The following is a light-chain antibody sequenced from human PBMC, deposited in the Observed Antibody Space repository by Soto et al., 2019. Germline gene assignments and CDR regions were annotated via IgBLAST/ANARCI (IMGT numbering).Light chain of an antibody. J-gene: IGLJ2*01. CDR1: SSNIGTNN. CDR2: DNY. Sequence: QSVLTQPPSASGAPGQRVTISCSGSSSNIGTNNVNWYQQLPGAPPKFLIYDNYRRPSGVPDRFSGSQSGTSASLAISGLQFEDEADYYCSAWDDSLNRPVFGGGTKLTVL. V-gene: IGLV1-44*01. CDR3: SAWDDSLNRPV.